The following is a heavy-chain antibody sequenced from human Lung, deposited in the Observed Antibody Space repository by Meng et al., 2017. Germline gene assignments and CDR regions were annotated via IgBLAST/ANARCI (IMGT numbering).Heavy chain of an antibody. V-gene: IGHV3-66*02. D-gene: IGHD4-17*01. CDR1: GFSVSHNY. Sequence: EGRRVESVGGVVQPGGSLEISLAASGFSVSHNYMSWVRQAPGKGLEWVSVIYSGGNTYYADSVKGRFTISRDNSENTLYLQMNSLRAEDTAVYYCARNNYGDYYFDYWGQGTLVTVSS. J-gene: IGHJ4*02. CDR3: ARNNYGDYYFDY. CDR2: IYSGGNT.